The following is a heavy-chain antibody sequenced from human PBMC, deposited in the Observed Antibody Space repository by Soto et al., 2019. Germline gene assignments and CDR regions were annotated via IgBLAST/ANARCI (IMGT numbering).Heavy chain of an antibody. CDR1: GFTFNNAW. J-gene: IGHJ6*02. Sequence: GGSLILSCAASGFTFNNAWMSWVRQGPRKGLEWVCRLKSKSEGGTADYADPVKGRFIISRDDSKNTVDLQMNSLKTEDTAVYFSSRERWTCGESINYYGMDVWGQGTTLTFS. D-gene: IGHD3-10*01. CDR3: SRERWTCGESINYYGMDV. V-gene: IGHV3-15*01. CDR2: LKSKSEGGTA.